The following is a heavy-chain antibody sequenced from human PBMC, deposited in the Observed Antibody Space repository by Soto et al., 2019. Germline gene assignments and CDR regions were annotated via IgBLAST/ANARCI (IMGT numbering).Heavy chain of an antibody. Sequence: EVQVLESGGGLVQPGGSLRLSCSASGFTFSNCAMSWVRQAPGKGLEWVSTISGRGGSTYYADSVKGRLTISRDNSKNTLFLQMNSLRAEDTAVYYCAKRFYREEDGYNFFDSWGQGTLVTVSS. D-gene: IGHD5-12*01. CDR1: GFTFSNCA. J-gene: IGHJ4*02. CDR3: AKRFYREEDGYNFFDS. CDR2: ISGRGGST. V-gene: IGHV3-23*01.